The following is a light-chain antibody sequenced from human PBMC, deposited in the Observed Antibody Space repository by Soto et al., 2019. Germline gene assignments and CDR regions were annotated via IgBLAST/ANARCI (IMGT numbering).Light chain of an antibody. CDR3: CSYVTTPEI. J-gene: IGLJ1*01. CDR1: SSDVDDYRY. Sequence: QSALAQPRSVSGSPGQLLTISCTGTSSDVDDYRYVSWYQQYPGKAPKLVIYDGTKRPSGVPDRFSGSNSGNTASLTISGPQAEDEADYYCCSYVTTPEIFGTGTKVTVL. V-gene: IGLV2-11*01. CDR2: DGT.